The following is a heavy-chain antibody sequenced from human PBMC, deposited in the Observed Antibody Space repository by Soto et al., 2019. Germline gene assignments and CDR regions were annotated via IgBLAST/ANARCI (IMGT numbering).Heavy chain of an antibody. CDR1: GFTISSYG. CDR3: AKDQQQLVRNYYYYSGMDV. V-gene: IGHV3-30*18. D-gene: IGHD6-13*01. J-gene: IGHJ6*02. CDR2: ISYDGSNK. Sequence: GGSMRLSCAASGFTISSYGMHRVRQAPGKGLEWVAVISYDGSNKYYADSVKGRFTISRDNSKNTLYLQMNSLRAEDTAVYYCAKDQQQLVRNYYYYSGMDVWGQGTTVTGSS.